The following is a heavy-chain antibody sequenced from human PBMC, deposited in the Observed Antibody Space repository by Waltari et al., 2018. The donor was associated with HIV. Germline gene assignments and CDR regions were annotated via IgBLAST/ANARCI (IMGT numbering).Heavy chain of an antibody. CDR2: IKEDGGEK. CDR3: VTATRGGGDYV. D-gene: IGHD2-21*02. CDR1: GFRFSTYW. V-gene: IGHV3-7*01. J-gene: IGHJ4*02. Sequence: VQLVVSGGVVVQPGGPLSLSCAASGFRFSTYWRGWVRQAPGKGLEWVANIKEDGGEKYYVDSVKGRFTISRDNAENSLYLQINSLRAEDTAFYYCVTATRGGGDYVWGQGTLVTVSS.